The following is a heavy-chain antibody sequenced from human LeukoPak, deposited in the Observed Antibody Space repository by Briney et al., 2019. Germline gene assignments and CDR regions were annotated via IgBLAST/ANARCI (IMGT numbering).Heavy chain of an antibody. CDR3: AKRGIVIRGILVIGYHQEAYHYDY. CDR1: GFAFGSYA. D-gene: IGHD3-10*01. V-gene: IGHV3-23*01. J-gene: IGHJ4*02. Sequence: GGSLRLSCTASGFAFGSYAMYWGRQAPGKGLEWVSGIFGSGGSAHYADSVKGRFTISRDNSVNTLYLQMSSLRAEDTAVYFCAKRGIVIRGILVIGYHQEAYHYDYWGQGVLVTVSS. CDR2: IFGSGGSA.